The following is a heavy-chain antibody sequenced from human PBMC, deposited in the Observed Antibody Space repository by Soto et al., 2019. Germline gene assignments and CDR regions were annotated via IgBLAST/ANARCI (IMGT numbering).Heavy chain of an antibody. J-gene: IGHJ4*02. Sequence: GALRLSCAASGFTFSGSAMHWVRQASGKGLEWVGRIRSKANSYATAYAASVKGRFTISRDDSKNTAYLQMNSLKTEDTAVYYCTRQGYYDSSGLDYWGQGTLVTVSS. CDR3: TRQGYYDSSGLDY. CDR1: GFTFSGSA. D-gene: IGHD3-22*01. V-gene: IGHV3-73*01. CDR2: IRSKANSYAT.